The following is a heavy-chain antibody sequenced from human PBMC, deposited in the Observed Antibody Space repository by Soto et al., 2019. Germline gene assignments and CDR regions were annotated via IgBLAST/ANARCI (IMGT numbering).Heavy chain of an antibody. D-gene: IGHD3-3*01. CDR3: ARDRGITTFGVYSMYCYGMDV. CDR2: INPDNGNT. CDR1: GYTLTRSG. V-gene: IGHV1-18*01. Sequence: ASVKVSCKASGYTLTRSGISWVRQAPGQGLEWLGWINPDNGNTNYAQHLQGRVSLTTDTSTSTAYMDLRSLRSDDTAVYYCARDRGITTFGVYSMYCYGMDVWG. J-gene: IGHJ6*02.